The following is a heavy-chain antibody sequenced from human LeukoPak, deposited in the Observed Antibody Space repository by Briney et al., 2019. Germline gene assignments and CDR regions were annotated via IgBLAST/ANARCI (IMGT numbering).Heavy chain of an antibody. J-gene: IGHJ4*02. CDR1: GYSFSFYW. CDR3: ARHYGPYGGGDY. Sequence: GESLKISCKGSGYSFSFYWIAWVRQLPGKGLEWMGIIYGGDSDTRYNPSFQGQVTISADKSTTTAFLQWSSLKASDTAMYFCARHYGPYGGGDYWGQGTLVTVSS. CDR2: IYGGDSDT. V-gene: IGHV5-51*01. D-gene: IGHD4-23*01.